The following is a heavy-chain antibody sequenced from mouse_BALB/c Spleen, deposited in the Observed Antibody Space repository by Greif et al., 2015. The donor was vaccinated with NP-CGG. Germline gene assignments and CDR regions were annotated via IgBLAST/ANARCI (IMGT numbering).Heavy chain of an antibody. V-gene: IGHV1-54*01. CDR3: ARGGNYDYYAMDY. Sequence: VQLQQSGAELVRPGTSVKVSCKASGYAFTNYLIEWVKQRPGQGLEWIGVINPGSGGTNYNEKFKGKATLTADKSSSTAYMQLSSLTSDDSAVYFCARGGNYDYYAMDYWGQGTSVTVSS. J-gene: IGHJ4*01. D-gene: IGHD1-1*01. CDR1: GYAFTNYL. CDR2: INPGSGGT.